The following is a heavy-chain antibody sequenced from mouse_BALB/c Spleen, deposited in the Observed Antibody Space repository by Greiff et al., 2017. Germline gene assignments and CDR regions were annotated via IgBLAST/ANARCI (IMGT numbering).Heavy chain of an antibody. CDR3: AREHYDYAMDY. D-gene: IGHD1-2*01. CDR1: GFTFSSYA. J-gene: IGHJ4*01. CDR2: ISSGGST. Sequence: EVKLVESGGGLVKPGGSLKLSCAASGFTFSSYAMSWVRQTPEKRLEWVASISSGGSTYYPDSVKGRFTISRDNARNILYLQMSSLRSEDTAMYYCAREHYDYAMDYWGQGTSVTVSS. V-gene: IGHV5-6-5*01.